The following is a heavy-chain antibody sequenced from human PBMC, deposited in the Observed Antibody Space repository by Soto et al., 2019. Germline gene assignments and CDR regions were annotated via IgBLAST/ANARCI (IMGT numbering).Heavy chain of an antibody. J-gene: IGHJ5*02. CDR2: ISGSGTTT. CDR1: GFTFNSYA. Sequence: GGSLRLSCAASGFTFNSYAMSWVRQAPGKGLEWVSAISGSGTTTFYADSVKGRFTISRDNSKNTLYLQMNSLRAEDTAVYYCAKTIFGVVISNNWFDPWGQGTLVTVSS. V-gene: IGHV3-23*01. D-gene: IGHD3-3*01. CDR3: AKTIFGVVISNNWFDP.